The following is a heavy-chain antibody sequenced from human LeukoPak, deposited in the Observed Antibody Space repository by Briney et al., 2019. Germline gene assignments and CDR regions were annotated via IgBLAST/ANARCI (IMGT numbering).Heavy chain of an antibody. CDR2: IYGGDSET. D-gene: IGHD6-19*01. J-gene: IGHJ1*01. CDR3: ARTTPYSSGWYGAY. CDR1: GYRYSDYW. Sequence: GESLKISCKGSGYRYSDYWIGWVRQMPGKGLEWMGIIYGGDSETRYSPSLQGQVTISADKSINTAYLQWSSLKASDTAMYYCARTTPYSSGWYGAYWGQGTLVTVSS. V-gene: IGHV5-51*01.